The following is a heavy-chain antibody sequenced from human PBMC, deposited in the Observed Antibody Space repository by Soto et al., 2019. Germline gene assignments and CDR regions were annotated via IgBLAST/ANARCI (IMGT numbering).Heavy chain of an antibody. CDR3: ARVYNSVWYPIDY. V-gene: IGHV4-30-2*01. J-gene: IGHJ4*02. CDR2: IYHSGST. CDR1: GGSISSGGYS. D-gene: IGHD6-19*01. Sequence: PSETLSLTCAVSGGSISSGGYSWSWIRQPPGKGLEWIGYIYHSGSTYYNPSLKSRVTISVDTSKNQFSLKLSSVTAADTAVYYRARVYNSVWYPIDYWGLGTLVTVSS.